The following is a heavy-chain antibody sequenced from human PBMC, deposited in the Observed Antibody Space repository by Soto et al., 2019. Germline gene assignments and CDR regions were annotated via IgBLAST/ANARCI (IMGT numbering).Heavy chain of an antibody. Sequence: SETLSLTCAVYGGSFSGYYWSWIRQPPGKGLEWIGEINHSGSTNYNPSLKSRVTISVDTSKNQFSLKLSSVTAADTAVYYCAREGIAVAGTYYFDYWGQGTLVTVSP. J-gene: IGHJ4*02. CDR1: GGSFSGYY. CDR3: AREGIAVAGTYYFDY. V-gene: IGHV4-34*01. CDR2: INHSGST. D-gene: IGHD6-19*01.